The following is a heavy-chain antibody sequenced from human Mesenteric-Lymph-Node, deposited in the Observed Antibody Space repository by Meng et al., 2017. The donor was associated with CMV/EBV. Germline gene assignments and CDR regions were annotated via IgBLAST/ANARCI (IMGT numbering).Heavy chain of an antibody. D-gene: IGHD1-14*01. CDR2: ISYDGSNK. J-gene: IGHJ4*02. CDR1: GFTFSSYA. V-gene: IGHV3-30-3*01. Sequence: GESLKISCAASGFTFSSYAMHWVRQAPGKGLEWVAVISYDGSNKYYADSVKGRFTISRDNSKNTLYLQMNSLRAEDTAVYYCARGGLEPVDYWGQGTLVTVSS. CDR3: ARGGLEPVDY.